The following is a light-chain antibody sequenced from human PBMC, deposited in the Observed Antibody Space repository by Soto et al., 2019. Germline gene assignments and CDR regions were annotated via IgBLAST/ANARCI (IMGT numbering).Light chain of an antibody. Sequence: DIQMAQSPSSLSASVGDRVTITCRASQTTNNYLNWYQQKPGKAPNLLIFGASTLQSGVPSRFSGSGSGTDFTLTISSLQPEDVATYFCQQSHSTPPAFGQGTRLEIK. CDR3: QQSHSTPPA. V-gene: IGKV1-39*01. CDR1: QTTNNY. CDR2: GAS. J-gene: IGKJ5*01.